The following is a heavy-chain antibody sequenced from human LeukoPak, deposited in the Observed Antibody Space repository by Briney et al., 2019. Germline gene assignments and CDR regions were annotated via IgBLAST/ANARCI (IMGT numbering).Heavy chain of an antibody. CDR1: GGPISSYY. D-gene: IGHD1-1*01. J-gene: IGHJ3*02. Sequence: SETLSLTCTVSGGPISSYYWSWIRQPPGKGLEGIGYMYYSGNTNYNPSLKSRVTISVGTSKNQFSLKLRSVTAADTAVYYCARHDTTNGAFDIWGQGTMVTVSS. CDR3: ARHDTTNGAFDI. CDR2: MYYSGNT. V-gene: IGHV4-59*08.